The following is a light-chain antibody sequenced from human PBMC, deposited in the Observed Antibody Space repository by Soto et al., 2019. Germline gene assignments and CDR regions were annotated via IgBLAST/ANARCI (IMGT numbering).Light chain of an antibody. CDR3: QQSYSTPPYT. J-gene: IGKJ2*01. CDR2: AAS. Sequence: DIQMTQSPSSLSASVGDRVTITCRASQSISSYLNWYQQKPGKAPKLLSYAASSLQSGVPSRFSGSGSATDFTLTISSLQPEDFATYYCQQSYSTPPYTFGQGTKLEIK. CDR1: QSISSY. V-gene: IGKV1-39*01.